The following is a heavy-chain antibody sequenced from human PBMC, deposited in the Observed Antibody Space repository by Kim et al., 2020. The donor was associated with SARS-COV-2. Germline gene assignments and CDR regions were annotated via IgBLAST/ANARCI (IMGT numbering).Heavy chain of an antibody. V-gene: IGHV3-7*03. CDR2: STK. Sequence: STKQYVDSVKGRFIVSRDNPKNSLYLQMNSLRVEDTAVYYCARGGPFGSYWGQGTLVTVS. J-gene: IGHJ4*02. CDR3: ARGGPFGSY. D-gene: IGHD3-3*01.